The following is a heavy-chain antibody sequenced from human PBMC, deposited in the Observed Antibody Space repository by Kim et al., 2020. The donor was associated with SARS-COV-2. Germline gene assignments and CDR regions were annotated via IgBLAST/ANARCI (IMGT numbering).Heavy chain of an antibody. D-gene: IGHD3-3*01. CDR2: IYYSGST. CDR3: GRQMWSGGLDY. Sequence: SETLSLTCTVSGGSISSSTYYWGWIRQPPGKGLEWLGSIYYSGSTYYNPSLKSRVTISVDTSKNQFSLKLSCVTAADTAVYYCGRQMWSGGLDYWGQGTLVTVSS. CDR1: GGSISSSTYY. V-gene: IGHV4-39*01. J-gene: IGHJ4*02.